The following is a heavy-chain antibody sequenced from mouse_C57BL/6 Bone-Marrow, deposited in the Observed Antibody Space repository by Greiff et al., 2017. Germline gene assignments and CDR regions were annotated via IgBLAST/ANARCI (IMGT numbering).Heavy chain of an antibody. J-gene: IGHJ2*01. CDR2: IDPSDSYT. CDR3: ASIYDGYWSY. V-gene: IGHV1-50*01. CDR1: GYTFTSYW. Sequence: VQLQQPGAELVKPGASVKLSCKASGYTFTSYWMQWVKQRPGQGLEWIGEIDPSDSYTNYNQKFKGKATLTVDTSSSTAYMQPSSLTSEDSAVYYCASIYDGYWSYWGQGTTLTVSS. D-gene: IGHD2-3*01.